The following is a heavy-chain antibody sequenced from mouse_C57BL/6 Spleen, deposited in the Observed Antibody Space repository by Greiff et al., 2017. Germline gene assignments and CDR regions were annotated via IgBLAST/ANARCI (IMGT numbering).Heavy chain of an antibody. V-gene: IGHV1-42*01. Sequence: EVQLQQSGPELVKPGASVKISCKASGYSFTGYYMNWVKQSPEKSLEWIGEINPSTGGTTYNQKFKAKATLTVDKSSSTAYMQLKSLTSEDSAVYYCASWGEGNWYFDVWGTGTTVTVSS. CDR1: GYSFTGYY. CDR3: ASWGEGNWYFDV. J-gene: IGHJ1*03. CDR2: INPSTGGT.